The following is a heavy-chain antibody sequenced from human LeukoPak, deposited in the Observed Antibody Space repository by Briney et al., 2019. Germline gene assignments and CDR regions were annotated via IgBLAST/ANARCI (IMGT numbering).Heavy chain of an antibody. Sequence: GGSLRLSCAASGFTFSSHWMHWVRQAPGKGLVWVSRINSDGSSISYADSVKGRFTISRDNAKNTLYLQMNSLRAEDTAKYYCAQQLGYCSSGTCYFTYWGQGALVTVSS. V-gene: IGHV3-74*01. CDR2: INSDGSSI. J-gene: IGHJ4*02. D-gene: IGHD2-15*01. CDR3: AQQLGYCSSGTCYFTY. CDR1: GFTFSSHW.